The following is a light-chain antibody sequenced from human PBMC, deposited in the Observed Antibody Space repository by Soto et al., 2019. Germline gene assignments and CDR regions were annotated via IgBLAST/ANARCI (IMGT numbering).Light chain of an antibody. J-gene: IGLJ1*01. CDR1: SGDVGRYNY. CDR3: SSYAGSDVFG. Sequence: QSALTQPPSASGSPGQSVSISCTGTSGDVGRYNYVAWYQQHPGKAPKLMIYEVTKRPSGVPARFSGSKFGNTASLTVSGLQADDEADYYCSSYAGSDVFGFGTGTKVTV. CDR2: EVT. V-gene: IGLV2-8*01.